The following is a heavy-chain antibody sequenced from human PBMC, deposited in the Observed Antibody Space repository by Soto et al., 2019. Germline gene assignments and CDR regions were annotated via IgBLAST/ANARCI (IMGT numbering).Heavy chain of an antibody. CDR3: ARARYCSSTSCYFDY. V-gene: IGHV3-7*01. CDR1: GFTFSSYW. D-gene: IGHD2-2*01. CDR2: IKQDGSEK. J-gene: IGHJ4*02. Sequence: GGSLRLSCAASGFTFSSYWMSWVRQAPGKGLEWVANIKQDGSEKYYVDSVKGRFTISRDNAKNSLYLQMNSLRAEDTAVYYCARARYCSSTSCYFDYWGQGTLVTVSS.